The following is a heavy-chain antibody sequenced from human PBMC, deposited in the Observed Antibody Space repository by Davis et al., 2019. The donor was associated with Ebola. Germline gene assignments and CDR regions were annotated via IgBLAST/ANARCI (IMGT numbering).Heavy chain of an antibody. CDR2: INPSGGST. CDR1: GGTFSSYA. V-gene: IGHV1-46*01. Sequence: ASVKVSCKASGGTFSSYAISWVRQAPGQGLEWMGIINPSGGSTSYAQKFQGRVTMTRDTSTSTVYMELSSLRSEDTAVYYCASQYYYDSSGYDYWGQGTLVTVSS. D-gene: IGHD3-22*01. J-gene: IGHJ4*02. CDR3: ASQYYYDSSGYDY.